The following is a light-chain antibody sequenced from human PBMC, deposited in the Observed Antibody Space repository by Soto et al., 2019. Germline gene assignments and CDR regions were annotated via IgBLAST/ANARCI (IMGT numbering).Light chain of an antibody. Sequence: DIQMTQSPSSVSASVGVRVTITCRASQGISSWLAWYQQKPGEAHKLLIYAASSLHSGVPSRFTGSGSGTDFTLTITTLQPEDFATYYCKQTYSLPRTFGQGTKVDI. CDR1: QGISSW. CDR2: AAS. J-gene: IGKJ1*01. CDR3: KQTYSLPRT. V-gene: IGKV1-12*01.